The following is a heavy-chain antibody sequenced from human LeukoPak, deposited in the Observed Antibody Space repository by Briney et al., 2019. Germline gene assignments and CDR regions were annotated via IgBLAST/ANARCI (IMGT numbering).Heavy chain of an antibody. Sequence: SVKVSCKATGGTFSSYAISWVRQPPGQGLEGMGGIIPIFGTANYAQKFQGRVTITADESTSTAYIELSSLRSEETAVYYCAGTGTKTYYYDSSGYYYDWGQGTLVTVSS. CDR1: GGTFSSYA. J-gene: IGHJ4*02. CDR2: IIPIFGTA. CDR3: AGTGTKTYYYDSSGYYYD. D-gene: IGHD3-22*01. V-gene: IGHV1-69*13.